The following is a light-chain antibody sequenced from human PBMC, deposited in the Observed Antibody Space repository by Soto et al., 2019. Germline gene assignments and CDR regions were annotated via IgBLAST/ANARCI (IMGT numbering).Light chain of an antibody. CDR1: QGISSA. CDR2: DAS. CDR3: QQYDNLLIT. J-gene: IGKJ5*01. Sequence: AIQLSQSPSSLSASVGDRVTITCRASQGISSALAWYQQKPGKAPKLLIYDASNLETGVPSRFSGSGSGTDFTFTISSLQPEDIATYYCQQYDNLLITFGQGTRLEIK. V-gene: IGKV1D-13*01.